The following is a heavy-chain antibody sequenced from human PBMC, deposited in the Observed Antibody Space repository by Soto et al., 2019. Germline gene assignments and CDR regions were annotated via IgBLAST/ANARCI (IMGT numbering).Heavy chain of an antibody. V-gene: IGHV3-23*01. CDR3: AKDCRTPRWTYGFDI. CDR2: ISGSGVDT. J-gene: IGHJ3*02. D-gene: IGHD2-15*01. Sequence: EVQLLESGGGLVRPGGSLRLSCAASGLTFSSSAMNWVRQAPGEGLQWVSAISGSGVDTYYADSVKGRFTISRDNSYNTVYLQMNSLRAADTAVYYCAKDCRTPRWTYGFDIWGQGTMVTVSS. CDR1: GLTFSSSA.